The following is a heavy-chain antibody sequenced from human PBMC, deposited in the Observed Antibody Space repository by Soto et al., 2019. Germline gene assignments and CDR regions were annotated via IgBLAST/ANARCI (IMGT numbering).Heavy chain of an antibody. Sequence: EVQLLESGGGLVQPGGSLRLSCAASGFTFSDYALTWVRQPPGKGLEWVSAISETGGASYYADSVKGRFTISRDNSKNTASLQLNRLRAGDTAVYYCAKGGRRRGSYPPLDYWGQGTLVSVSS. CDR3: AKGGRRRGSYPPLDY. CDR1: GFTFSDYA. J-gene: IGHJ4*02. D-gene: IGHD3-16*02. V-gene: IGHV3-23*01. CDR2: ISETGGAS.